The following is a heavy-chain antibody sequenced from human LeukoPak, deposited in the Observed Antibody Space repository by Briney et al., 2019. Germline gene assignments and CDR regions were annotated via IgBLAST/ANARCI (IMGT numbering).Heavy chain of an antibody. D-gene: IGHD1-26*01. CDR3: ARVVDLVRVADAFDI. J-gene: IGHJ3*02. CDR2: INPNSGGT. CDR1: GYTFTGYY. Sequence: ASVKVSCKASGYTFTGYYMHWVRQAPGQGLEWMGWINPNSGGTNYAQKFRGRVTMTRDTSISTAYMELSRLRSDDTAVYYCARVVDLVRVADAFDIWGQGTMVTVSS. V-gene: IGHV1-2*02.